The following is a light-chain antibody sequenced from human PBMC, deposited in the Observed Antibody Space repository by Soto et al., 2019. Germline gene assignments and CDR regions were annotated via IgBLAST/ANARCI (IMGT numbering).Light chain of an antibody. CDR1: SNDVGGYKY. V-gene: IGLV2-14*03. Sequence: QSVLTQPASVSGAPGQSITISCTGTSNDVGGYKYVSWYQQRPGTAPKLIMFEVNNRPSGVSDRFSGSRSANTASLTISGLQAEDEADYYCSSKTSSRTPFVFGTGTKVTVL. J-gene: IGLJ1*01. CDR2: EVN. CDR3: SSKTSSRTPFV.